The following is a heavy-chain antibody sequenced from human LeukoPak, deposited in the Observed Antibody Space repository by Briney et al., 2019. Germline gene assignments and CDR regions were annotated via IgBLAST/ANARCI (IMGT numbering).Heavy chain of an antibody. D-gene: IGHD3-22*01. CDR2: IRYDGSSK. V-gene: IGHV3-30*02. Sequence: PRGSLRLSCAASGFTFSSYGMHWVRQAPGKWLERVAFIRYDGSSKYYADSVKGRFTISRDNSKNTLYLQMNSLRAEDTAVYYCAKDDSYYDSSGYRVRLRDFDYWGQGTLVTVSS. J-gene: IGHJ4*02. CDR1: GFTFSSYG. CDR3: AKDDSYYDSSGYRVRLRDFDY.